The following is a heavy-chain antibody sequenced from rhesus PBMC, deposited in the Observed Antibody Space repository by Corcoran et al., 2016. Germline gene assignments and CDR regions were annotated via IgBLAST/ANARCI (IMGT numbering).Heavy chain of an antibody. CDR2: IYGSGGGT. CDR3: ARGRQLVPYYFDY. D-gene: IGHD6-25*01. J-gene: IGHJ4*01. V-gene: IGHV4-106*01. CDR1: GGSISDDYY. Sequence: QVQLQESGPGLVKPSETLSLTCAVSGGSISDDYYWSWIRQPPGKGLEWIGYIYGSGGGTNYNPSLRHRFTISICTSKNQFSLKLSAVTAADTAVYYCARGRQLVPYYFDYWGQGVLVTVSS.